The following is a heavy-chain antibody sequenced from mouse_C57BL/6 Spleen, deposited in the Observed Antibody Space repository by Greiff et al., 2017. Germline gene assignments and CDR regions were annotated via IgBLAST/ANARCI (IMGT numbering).Heavy chain of an antibody. CDR1: GYTFTSYW. Sequence: QVQLQQPGAELVKPGASVKLSCKASGYTFTSYWMHWVKQRPGQGLEWIGMIHPNRGSTNYNEKFKSKATLTVDKSSSTAYIQLSILTSEDSAVYYCARGGYDYFDYWGQGTTLTVSS. CDR2: IHPNRGST. D-gene: IGHD2-3*01. V-gene: IGHV1-64*01. CDR3: ARGGYDYFDY. J-gene: IGHJ2*01.